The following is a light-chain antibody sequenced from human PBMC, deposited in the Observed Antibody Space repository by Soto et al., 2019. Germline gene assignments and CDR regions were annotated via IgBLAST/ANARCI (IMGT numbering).Light chain of an antibody. V-gene: IGKV3-15*01. J-gene: IGKJ1*01. Sequence: EIVMTQSPATLSVSPGERATLSCRASQSVSSNLAWYQQKPGQAPRLLIYGASTRATGIPARFSGSGSGTEFTLTISSLQSEDFAVYYGQQYNNWPLFGQGTKVDIK. CDR3: QQYNNWPL. CDR1: QSVSSN. CDR2: GAS.